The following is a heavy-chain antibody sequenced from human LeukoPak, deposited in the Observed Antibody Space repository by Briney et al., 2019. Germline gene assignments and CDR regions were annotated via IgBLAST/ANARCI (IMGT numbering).Heavy chain of an antibody. J-gene: IGHJ3*02. D-gene: IGHD2-2*01. Sequence: WLSNIKHDVIDKYYVASVTARFTLSRDNAKSSLYLQMNSLRAEDTAVYYCARGEYQLPFHIWGQGTMVTVSS. CDR3: ARGEYQLPFHI. CDR2: IKHDVIDK. V-gene: IGHV3-7*04.